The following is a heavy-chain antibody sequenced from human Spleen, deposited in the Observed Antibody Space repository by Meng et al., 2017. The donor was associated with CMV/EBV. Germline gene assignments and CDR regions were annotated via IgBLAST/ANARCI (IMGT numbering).Heavy chain of an antibody. V-gene: IGHV3-30*04. J-gene: IGHJ4*02. CDR2: ISNDGSDK. Sequence: GESLKISCAASGFTFSNHLMHWVRQAPGKGLEWVAVISNDGSDKQYADSVKGRFTISRDNSKNTLYLQMNSLRAEDTAVYNCARDLDYTSSSFGDYWGQGTLVTVSS. CDR3: ARDLDYTSSSFGDY. D-gene: IGHD6-6*01. CDR1: GFTFSNHL.